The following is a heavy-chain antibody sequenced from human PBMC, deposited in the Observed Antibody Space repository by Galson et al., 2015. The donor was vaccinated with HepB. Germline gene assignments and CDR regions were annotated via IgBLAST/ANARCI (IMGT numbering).Heavy chain of an antibody. Sequence: SVKVSCKASGYTFTNYGVSWVRQAPGQGLEWMGWISGYNGNTNYAQKFQGGVTMTTDTSTSTAFMELRSLRSDDTAVYYCARLFYYYDSSGFGWFDPWGQGTLVTVSS. CDR2: ISGYNGNT. V-gene: IGHV1-18*01. D-gene: IGHD3-22*01. CDR3: ARLFYYYDSSGFGWFDP. CDR1: GYTFTNYG. J-gene: IGHJ5*02.